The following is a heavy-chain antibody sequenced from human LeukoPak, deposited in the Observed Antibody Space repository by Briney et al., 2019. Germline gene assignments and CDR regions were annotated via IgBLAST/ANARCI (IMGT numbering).Heavy chain of an antibody. Sequence: GGSLRLSCAASGITFSSFGLSWVRQAPGKGLEWVSAISGSGGSTYYADSVKGRFTISRDNSKNTLYLQMNSLRAEDTALYYCAGGPGAYYYGMDVWGQGTSVTVSS. J-gene: IGHJ6*02. CDR1: GITFSSFG. CDR3: AGGPGAYYYGMDV. CDR2: ISGSGGST. V-gene: IGHV3-23*01.